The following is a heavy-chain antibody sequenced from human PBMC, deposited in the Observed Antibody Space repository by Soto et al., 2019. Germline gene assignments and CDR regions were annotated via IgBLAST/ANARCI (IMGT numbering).Heavy chain of an antibody. J-gene: IGHJ4*02. CDR2: ISGSGGST. CDR3: ARRSSGWYFDY. Sequence: GGSLRLSCAASGFTFSSYAINWVRQAPGKGLEWVSVISGSGGSTYNADSVKGRFTISRDNSKNTLYLQMNSLRAEDTAVYYCARRSSGWYFDYWGQGTLVTVSS. D-gene: IGHD6-19*01. CDR1: GFTFSSYA. V-gene: IGHV3-23*01.